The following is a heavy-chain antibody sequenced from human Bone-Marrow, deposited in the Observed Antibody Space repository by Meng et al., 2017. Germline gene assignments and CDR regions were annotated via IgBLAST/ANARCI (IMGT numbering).Heavy chain of an antibody. CDR3: AKDLLVVVVPAAIPGWFDP. CDR2: MSYDGSNK. J-gene: IGHJ5*02. CDR1: GFTFSGYA. V-gene: IGHV3-30*04. D-gene: IGHD2-2*01. Sequence: GESLKISCAASGFTFSGYAMHWVRQAPGKGLEWVTLMSYDGSNKYYANSVKGRFTVSRDNSKNALYLQMNSLRAEDTAVYYCAKDLLVVVVPAAIPGWFDPWGQGTLVTVSS.